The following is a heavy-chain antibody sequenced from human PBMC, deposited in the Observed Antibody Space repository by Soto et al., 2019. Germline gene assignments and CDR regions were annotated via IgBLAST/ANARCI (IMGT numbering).Heavy chain of an antibody. CDR1: EFTFSNAW. J-gene: IGHJ4*02. CDR2: IKSKADGGTT. Sequence: GGSLGLSCAASEFTFSNAWIGLVRQAPGKGLEWVGRIKSKADGGTTDYAAPVKGRFTISRDESQNTLYLQMNSLKTEDTAVYYCTSLYYGHWGQGTLVTVSS. V-gene: IGHV3-15*01. D-gene: IGHD4-17*01. CDR3: TSLYYGH.